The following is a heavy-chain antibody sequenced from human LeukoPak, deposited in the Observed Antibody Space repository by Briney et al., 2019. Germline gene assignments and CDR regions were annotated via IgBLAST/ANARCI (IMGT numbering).Heavy chain of an antibody. J-gene: IGHJ3*02. CDR1: GFTLSTYW. Sequence: GGSLRLSCAASGFTLSTYWTTWVRQAPGKGLEWVANIKEDGSEKYYVDSVKGRFTISRDNAKNSLYLQMNSLRAEDTAVYYCASSAFDIWGQGTLVTVSS. V-gene: IGHV3-7*01. CDR2: IKEDGSEK. CDR3: ASSAFDI.